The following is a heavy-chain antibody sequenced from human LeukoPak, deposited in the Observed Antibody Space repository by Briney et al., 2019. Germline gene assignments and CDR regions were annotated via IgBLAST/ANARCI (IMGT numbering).Heavy chain of an antibody. J-gene: IGHJ4*02. CDR3: ARENSSGWYVDY. CDR1: GYTFTGYY. D-gene: IGHD6-19*01. Sequence: ASVKVSCKASGYTFTGYYMHWVRQAPGQGLEWMGWINSDTAVTNYAQNFQGRVTMTRDTSISTAYIELSRLTSDDSAVYYCARENSSGWYVDYWGQGTLVTVSS. CDR2: INSDTAVT. V-gene: IGHV1-2*02.